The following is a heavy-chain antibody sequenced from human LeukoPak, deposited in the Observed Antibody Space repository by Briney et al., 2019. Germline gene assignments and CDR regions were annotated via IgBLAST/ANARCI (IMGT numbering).Heavy chain of an antibody. D-gene: IGHD2-2*01. CDR3: ARESSVIVVPAAIGGDFDY. Sequence: SETLSLTCTVSGGSISSYYWSWIRQPAGKGLEWIGRIYTSGSTNYNPSLKSRVTMSVDTSKNQFSLKLSSVTAADTAVYYCARESSVIVVPAAIGGDFDYWGQGTLVTISS. J-gene: IGHJ4*02. CDR1: GGSISSYY. V-gene: IGHV4-4*07. CDR2: IYTSGST.